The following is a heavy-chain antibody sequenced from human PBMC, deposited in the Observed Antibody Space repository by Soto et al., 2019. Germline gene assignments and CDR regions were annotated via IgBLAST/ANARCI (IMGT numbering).Heavy chain of an antibody. CDR3: ARDSRSGYYLEY. Sequence: QLQLRESGSGLVKPSQTLSLTCTVSGDSISSGGYSWNWIRQAPGKGLGWIGYIYHSGGTDYNPSLKSRVTITVDSSNNQFSLKLNSVTAADTAVYYCARDSRSGYYLEYWGQGTLVTVSS. CDR1: GDSISSGGYS. J-gene: IGHJ4*02. V-gene: IGHV4-30-2*01. D-gene: IGHD3-22*01. CDR2: IYHSGGT.